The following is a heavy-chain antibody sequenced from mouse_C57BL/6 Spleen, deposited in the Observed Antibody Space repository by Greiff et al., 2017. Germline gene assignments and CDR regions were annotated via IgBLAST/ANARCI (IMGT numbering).Heavy chain of an antibody. J-gene: IGHJ3*01. D-gene: IGHD4-1*01. V-gene: IGHV1-26*01. Sequence: VQLHQSGPELVKPGASVKISCKASGYTFTDSYMNWVKQSHGKSLEWIGDINPNNGGTSYNQKFKGKATLTVDKSSSTAYMELRSLTSEDSAVYYCARDWDGFAYWGQGTLVTVSA. CDR1: GYTFTDSY. CDR3: ARDWDGFAY. CDR2: INPNNGGT.